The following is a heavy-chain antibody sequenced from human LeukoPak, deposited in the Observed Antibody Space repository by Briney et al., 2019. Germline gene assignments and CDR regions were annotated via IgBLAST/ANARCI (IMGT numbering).Heavy chain of an antibody. J-gene: IGHJ4*02. D-gene: IGHD4-11*01. CDR2: IGSVGFST. Sequence: GGSLRLSCAASGFNFRDAAMTWVRQAPGEGLERVSLIGSVGFSTHYGDSVKGRFTISRDNSKNTVSLQMNSLRVEDTAVYYCARAMTSWGQGTLVTVSS. CDR3: ARAMTS. CDR1: GFNFRDAA. V-gene: IGHV3-23*01.